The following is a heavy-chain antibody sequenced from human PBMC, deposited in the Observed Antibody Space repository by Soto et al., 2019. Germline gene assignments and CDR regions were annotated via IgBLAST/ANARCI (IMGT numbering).Heavy chain of an antibody. J-gene: IGHJ4*02. D-gene: IGHD1-1*01. Sequence: GASVKVSCKASGVTFSSYAISWVRQAPGQGLEWMGGIIPIFGTANYAQKFQGRVTITADESTSTAYMELSSLRSEDTAVYYCARTRAAEQPFDYWGQGTLVTVSS. CDR3: ARTRAAEQPFDY. CDR2: IIPIFGTA. CDR1: GVTFSSYA. V-gene: IGHV1-69*13.